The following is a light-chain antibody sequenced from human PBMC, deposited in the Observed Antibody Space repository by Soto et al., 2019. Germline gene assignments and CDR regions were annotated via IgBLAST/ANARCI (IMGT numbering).Light chain of an antibody. CDR2: RAS. V-gene: IGKV3-15*01. CDR1: QSINTL. CDR3: QQYNNWPIT. J-gene: IGKJ5*01. Sequence: SPAPLSVSPGEGATLSCRASQSINTLLAWYQQKPGQAPRLLIYRASTRATDIPARFSGSGSGTDFTLTISSLQSEDFAIYYCQQYNNWPITFGQGTRMEIK.